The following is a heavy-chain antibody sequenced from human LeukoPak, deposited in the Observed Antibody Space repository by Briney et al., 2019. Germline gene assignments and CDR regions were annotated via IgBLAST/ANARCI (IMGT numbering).Heavy chain of an antibody. CDR3: ASFYHFWSGYGFDY. V-gene: IGHV3-7*01. D-gene: IGHD3-3*01. CDR2: IKQDGSEK. J-gene: IGHJ4*02. CDR1: GFTFSSYW. Sequence: GGSLRLSCAASGFTFSSYWMSWVRQAPGKGLEWVANIKQDGSEKYYVDSVKGRFTISRDNAKNSLYLQMNSLRAEDTAVYYCASFYHFWSGYGFDYWGQGTLVTVSS.